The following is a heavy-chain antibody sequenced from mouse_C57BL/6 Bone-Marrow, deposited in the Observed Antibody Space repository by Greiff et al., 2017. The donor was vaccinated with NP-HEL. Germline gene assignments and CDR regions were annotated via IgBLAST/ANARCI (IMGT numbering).Heavy chain of an antibody. D-gene: IGHD1-1*01. CDR3: ASDYGSSPFAY. V-gene: IGHV1-54*01. Sequence: QVQLQQSGAELVRPGTSVKVSCKASGYAFTNYLIEWVKQRPGQGLEWIGVINPGSGGTNYNEKFKGKATLTADKSSSTDYMQLSSLTSEDSAVYFCASDYGSSPFAYWGQGTLVTVSA. CDR2: INPGSGGT. J-gene: IGHJ3*01. CDR1: GYAFTNYL.